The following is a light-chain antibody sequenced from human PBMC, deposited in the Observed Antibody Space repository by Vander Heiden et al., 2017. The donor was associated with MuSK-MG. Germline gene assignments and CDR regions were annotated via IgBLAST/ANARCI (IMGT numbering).Light chain of an antibody. J-gene: IGLJ2*01. V-gene: IGLV2-14*01. CDR3: SSYTSSRNVI. Sequence: QSALTQPASVSGSPGQSITISCTGTYSDVGGYNYVSWYQQHSGKAPKLMIYEVINRPSGVSDRFSGSKSGNTASLTIAGHQAEDEADYYCSSYTSSRNVIFGGGTKLTVL. CDR1: YSDVGGYNY. CDR2: EVI.